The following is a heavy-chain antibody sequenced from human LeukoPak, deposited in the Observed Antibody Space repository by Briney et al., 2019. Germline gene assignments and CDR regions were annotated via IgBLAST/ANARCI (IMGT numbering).Heavy chain of an antibody. CDR3: ARLDGGYGISDY. Sequence: GGSLRLSCAASGFTFSDYDMHWVRQATGKGLEWVSAIGTAGDTYYTGSVKGRFTISRENAKNSLYLQMNSLRAGDTAVYYCARLDGGYGISDYWGQGTLVTVSS. CDR2: IGTAGDT. V-gene: IGHV3-13*01. CDR1: GFTFSDYD. D-gene: IGHD5-12*01. J-gene: IGHJ4*02.